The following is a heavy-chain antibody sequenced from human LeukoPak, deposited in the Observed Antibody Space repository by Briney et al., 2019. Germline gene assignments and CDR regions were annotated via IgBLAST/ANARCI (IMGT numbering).Heavy chain of an antibody. V-gene: IGHV4-59*01. D-gene: IGHD6-13*01. CDR2: IYYSGST. J-gene: IGHJ4*02. Sequence: SETLSLTCTVSGGSISSYYWSWIRQPPGKGLEWIGYIYYSGSTNYNPSLKSRVTISVDTSKNQFSLKLSSVTAADTAVHYCARSPYSSTWYSPFDYWGQGTLVTVSS. CDR3: ARSPYSSTWYSPFDY. CDR1: GGSISSYY.